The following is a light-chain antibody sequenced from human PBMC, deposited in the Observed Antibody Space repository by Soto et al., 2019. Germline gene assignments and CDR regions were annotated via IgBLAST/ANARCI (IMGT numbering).Light chain of an antibody. V-gene: IGKV1-13*02. CDR3: QQFKCFPLT. CDR2: DVS. Sequence: AIQLTQSPSSLSTSIGDRVAITCRASQDISSALAWYQQKPGRPPKLLIYDVSSLESGVPSRFSGRRSGTDFILTISTVLPDDFATYYCQQFKCFPLTFGGGTNVEIK. J-gene: IGKJ4*01. CDR1: QDISSA.